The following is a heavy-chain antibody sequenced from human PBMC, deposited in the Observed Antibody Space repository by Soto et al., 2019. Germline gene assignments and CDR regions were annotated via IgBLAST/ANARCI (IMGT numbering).Heavy chain of an antibody. V-gene: IGHV3-33*01. D-gene: IGHD4-17*01. CDR1: GFTFSSYG. CDR2: IWYDGSNK. Sequence: GGSLRLSCAASGFTFSSYGMHWVRQAPGKGLEWVAVIWYDGSNKYYADSVKGRFTISRDNSKNTLYLQMNSLRAEDTAVYYCARDVSTVTTVDAFDIWGQGTMVTVSS. CDR3: ARDVSTVTTVDAFDI. J-gene: IGHJ3*02.